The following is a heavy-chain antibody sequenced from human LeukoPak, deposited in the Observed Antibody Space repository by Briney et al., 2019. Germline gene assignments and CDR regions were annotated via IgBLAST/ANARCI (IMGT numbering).Heavy chain of an antibody. CDR1: GGSFSGYY. J-gene: IGHJ4*02. CDR3: ARGWSTMVRHQPFDY. V-gene: IGHV4-34*01. CDR2: INHSGST. Sequence: SETLSLTCAVYGGSFSGYYWSWIRQPPGKGPEWIGEINHSGSTNYNLSLKSRVTISVDTSKNQFSLKLSSVTAADTAVYYCARGWSTMVRHQPFDYWGQGTLVTVSS. D-gene: IGHD3-10*01.